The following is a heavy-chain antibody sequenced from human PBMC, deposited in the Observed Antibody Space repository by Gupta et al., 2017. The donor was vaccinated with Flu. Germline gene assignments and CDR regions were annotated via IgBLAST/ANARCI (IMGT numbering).Heavy chain of an antibody. J-gene: IGHJ4*02. CDR2: IGKTSSLI. V-gene: IGHV3-21*02. Sequence: DVQLVESGGGLVKPGGSLRLACAVSGPNFNRSALHWVRQAPGKGLEWVSSIGKTSSLIHYADSVKGRFTVSRDNAKNSLFLQMNSLRVEDTAVYYCARRGGESSYLNSWGQGTQVTVSS. CDR3: ARRGGESSYLNS. CDR1: GPNFNRSA. D-gene: IGHD3-16*02.